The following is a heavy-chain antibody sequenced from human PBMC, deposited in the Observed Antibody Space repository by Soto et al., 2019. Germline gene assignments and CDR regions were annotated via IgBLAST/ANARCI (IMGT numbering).Heavy chain of an antibody. V-gene: IGHV4-59*01. CDR1: GGSISSYY. CDR3: ARELITMVRGVGYYYGMDV. D-gene: IGHD3-10*01. CDR2: IYYSGST. Sequence: SETLSLTCTVSGGSISSYYWSWIRQPPGKGLEWIGYIYYSGSTNYNPSLKSRVTISVDTSKNQFSLKLSSVTAADTAVYYCARELITMVRGVGYYYGMDVWGQGTTVPSP. J-gene: IGHJ6*02.